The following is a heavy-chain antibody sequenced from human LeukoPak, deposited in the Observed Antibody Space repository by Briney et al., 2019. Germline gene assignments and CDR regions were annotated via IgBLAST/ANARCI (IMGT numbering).Heavy chain of an antibody. CDR1: GGSISSYY. CDR2: IYTSGST. J-gene: IGHJ4*02. D-gene: IGHD6-13*01. CDR3: ARVAAAGTFDY. Sequence: SETLSLTRTVSGGSISSYYWSWIRQPAGKGLEWIGRIYTSGSTNYNPSPKSRVTMSVDTSKNQFSLKLSSVTAADTAVYYCARVAAAGTFDYWGQGTLVTVSS. V-gene: IGHV4-4*07.